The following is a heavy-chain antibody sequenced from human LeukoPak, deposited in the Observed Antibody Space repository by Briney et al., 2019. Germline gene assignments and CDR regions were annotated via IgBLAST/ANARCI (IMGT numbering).Heavy chain of an antibody. V-gene: IGHV3-15*01. CDR1: GFTFSNAW. Sequence: GGSLRLSCAASGFTFSNAWMSWVRQAPGKGLEWVGRIKSKTDGGTTDYAAPVKGRFTISRDDSKNTLYLQMNSLKTEDTAVYYCTTVIAAIPLFNYHYYYMDVWGKGTTVTVSS. CDR2: IKSKTDGGTT. J-gene: IGHJ6*03. D-gene: IGHD6-13*01. CDR3: TTVIAAIPLFNYHYYYMDV.